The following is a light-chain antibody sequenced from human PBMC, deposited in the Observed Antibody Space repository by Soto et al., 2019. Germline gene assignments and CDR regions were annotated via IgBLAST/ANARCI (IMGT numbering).Light chain of an antibody. CDR1: QGISTW. CDR3: LAADTIPRS. V-gene: IGKV1-12*01. Sequence: DIQMTQSPSSVSASVGHRVTITCRASQGISTWLAWYQHKPGKAPKLLIYAASRLQSGVPSRFSGSGSGTDFTLTISSLQPHDFATYYCLAADTIPRSFGPGTKVEIK. CDR2: AAS. J-gene: IGKJ3*01.